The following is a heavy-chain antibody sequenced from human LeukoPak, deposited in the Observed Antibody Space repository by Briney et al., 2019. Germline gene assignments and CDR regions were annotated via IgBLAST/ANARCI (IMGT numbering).Heavy chain of an antibody. J-gene: IGHJ5*02. CDR2: TYYRSTWYN. Sequence: SQTLSLTCAISGDSVSNKSAAWNWIRQSPSRGLEWLGRTYYRSTWYNDYAVSVRGRITVNPDTSKNQFSLHLNSVTPEDTAVYYCARRLTQYDCFDPWGQGILVTVSS. CDR3: ARRLTQYDCFDP. V-gene: IGHV6-1*01. CDR1: GDSVSNKSAA. D-gene: IGHD2-2*01.